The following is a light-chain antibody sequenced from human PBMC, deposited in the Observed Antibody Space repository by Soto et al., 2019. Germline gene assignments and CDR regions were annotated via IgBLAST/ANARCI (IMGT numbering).Light chain of an antibody. J-gene: IGKJ1*01. CDR1: QSISTY. CDR3: QQSSTTPWT. CDR2: LTS. Sequence: DIQMTQSPSSLSASVGDRVTITCRARQSISTYLNWFQQKPGRAPKILIYLTSTLQSGVPSRFSGSGSGTDFTLTISSLQPEDFATYYCQQSSTTPWTFGQGTKVYVK. V-gene: IGKV1-39*01.